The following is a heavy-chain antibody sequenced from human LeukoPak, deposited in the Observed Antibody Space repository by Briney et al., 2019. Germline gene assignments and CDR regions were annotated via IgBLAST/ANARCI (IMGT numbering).Heavy chain of an antibody. D-gene: IGHD2-2*01. CDR3: ARRQSFWLPTAIDY. V-gene: IGHV4-59*08. CDR1: GGSISSYY. J-gene: IGHJ4*02. Sequence: SETLSLTCTVSGGSISSYYWSWIRQPPGKGLEWIGYIYYSGSTNYNPSLKSRVTISVDTSKNQFSLKLSSVTAADTAVYYCARRQSFWLPTAIDYWGQGTLVTVSS. CDR2: IYYSGST.